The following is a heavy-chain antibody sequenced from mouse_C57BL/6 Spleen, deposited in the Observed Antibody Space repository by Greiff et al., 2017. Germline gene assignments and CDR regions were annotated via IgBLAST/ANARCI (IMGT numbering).Heavy chain of an antibody. D-gene: IGHD2-2*01. CDR3: ARDGYEEAWFAY. CDR2: IYPRSGNT. J-gene: IGHJ3*01. Sequence: VQLQESGAELARPGASVKLSCKASGYTFTSYGISWVKQRTGQGLEWIGEIYPRSGNTYYNEKFKGKATLTADKSSGTAYMELRSLTSEDSAVXFCARDGYEEAWFAYWGQGTLVTVSA. V-gene: IGHV1-81*01. CDR1: GYTFTSYG.